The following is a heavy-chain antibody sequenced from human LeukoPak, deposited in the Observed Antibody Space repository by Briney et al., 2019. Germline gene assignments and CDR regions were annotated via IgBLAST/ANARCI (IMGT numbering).Heavy chain of an antibody. D-gene: IGHD3-9*01. V-gene: IGHV1-46*01. J-gene: IGHJ4*02. CDR3: AKSLTYYDIFFDY. CDR2: INPSGGST. CDR1: GYTFTSYY. Sequence: GASVKVSCKASGYTFTSYYLHWVRQAPGQGLESMGIINPSGGSTTYAQNFQGRVTMTRDTSTSTVYMELSSLRSEDTAVYYCAKSLTYYDIFFDYWGQGTLVTVSS.